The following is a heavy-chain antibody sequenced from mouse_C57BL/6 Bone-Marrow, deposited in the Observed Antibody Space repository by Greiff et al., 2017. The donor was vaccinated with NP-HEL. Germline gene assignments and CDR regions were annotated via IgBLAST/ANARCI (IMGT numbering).Heavy chain of an antibody. Sequence: QVQLQQSGAELVRPGASVKLSCKASGYTFTDYYINWVKQRPGQGLEWIARIYPGSGNTYYNEKFKGKATLTAEKSSSTAYMQLSSLTSEDSAVYFCARQGYYGNHLFAYWGQGTLVTVSA. V-gene: IGHV1-76*01. CDR2: IYPGSGNT. J-gene: IGHJ3*01. D-gene: IGHD2-1*01. CDR1: GYTFTDYY. CDR3: ARQGYYGNHLFAY.